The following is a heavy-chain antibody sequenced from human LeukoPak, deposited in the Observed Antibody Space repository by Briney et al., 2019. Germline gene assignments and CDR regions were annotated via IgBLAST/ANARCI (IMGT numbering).Heavy chain of an antibody. CDR2: INHSGST. J-gene: IGHJ2*01. CDR3: ARGRNYYDSSGYRAGYFDL. V-gene: IGHV4-34*01. D-gene: IGHD3-22*01. CDR1: GGSFSGYY. Sequence: SETLSLTCAVYGGSFSGYYWSWIRQPPGKGLEWIGEINHSGSTNYNPSLKNRVTISVDTSKNQFSLKLSSVTAADTAVYYCARGRNYYDSSGYRAGYFDLWGRGTLVTVSS.